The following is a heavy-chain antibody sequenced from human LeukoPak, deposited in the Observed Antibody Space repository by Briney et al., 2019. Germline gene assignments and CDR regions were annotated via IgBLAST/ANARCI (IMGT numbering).Heavy chain of an antibody. CDR2: IIPIFGTA. D-gene: IGHD1-26*01. CDR1: GYTFTSYW. J-gene: IGHJ1*01. CDR3: ASGEWELQMVPQYFQH. Sequence: SVKVSCKASGYTFTSYWIQWVRQAPGQGLEWMGGIIPIFGTANYAQKFQGRVTITADESTSTAYMELSSLRSEDTAVYYCASGEWELQMVPQYFQHWGQGTLVTVSS. V-gene: IGHV1-69*13.